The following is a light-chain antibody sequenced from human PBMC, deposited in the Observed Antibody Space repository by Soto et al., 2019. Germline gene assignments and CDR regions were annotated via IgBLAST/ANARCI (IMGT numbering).Light chain of an antibody. CDR1: SGHSSYA. CDR2: LNSDGSH. J-gene: IGLJ3*02. CDR3: QTWGTGILV. V-gene: IGLV4-69*01. Sequence: QTVVTQSPSASASLGASVKLTCALSSGHSSYAIAWHQQQPEKGPRALMKLNSDGSHTRGDGIPDRFSGSSSGAERYLTISSLKSEDEADYYCQTWGTGILVFGGGTKLTVL.